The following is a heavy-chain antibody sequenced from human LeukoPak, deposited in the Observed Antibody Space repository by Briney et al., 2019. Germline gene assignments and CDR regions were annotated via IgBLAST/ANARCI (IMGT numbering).Heavy chain of an antibody. D-gene: IGHD3-10*01. CDR3: ARDYYGSGPKVYGMDV. CDR2: IYSGGST. CDR1: GFTVSSNY. J-gene: IGHJ6*02. Sequence: GGSLRLSCAASGFTVSSNYMSWVRQAPGKGLEWVSVIYSGGSTYYADSVKGRFTISRDNSKNTLYLQMNSLRAEDTAVYYRARDYYGSGPKVYGMDVWGQGTTVTVSS. V-gene: IGHV3-53*01.